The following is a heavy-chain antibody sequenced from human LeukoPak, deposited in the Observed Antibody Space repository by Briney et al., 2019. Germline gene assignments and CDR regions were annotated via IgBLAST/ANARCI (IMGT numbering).Heavy chain of an antibody. J-gene: IGHJ5*02. Sequence: ASVKVSCKASGYTFTGYAMHWVRQAPGQRLEWMGWINAGNGNTKYSQKFQGRVTITRDTSASTVYMELSSLRSEDTAVYYCARERYSSGWYWFDPWGQGTLVTVSS. CDR1: GYTFTGYA. CDR3: ARERYSSGWYWFDP. D-gene: IGHD6-19*01. CDR2: INAGNGNT. V-gene: IGHV1-3*01.